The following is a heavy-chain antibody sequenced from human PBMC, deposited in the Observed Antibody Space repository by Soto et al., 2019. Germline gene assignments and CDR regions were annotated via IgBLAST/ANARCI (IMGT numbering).Heavy chain of an antibody. Sequence: SETLSLTCTVSGGSIETFYWSWIRQPPGRGLEWIGYISNSGSTSYNPSLESRVTVSVDTAKNEFSLKLNSVTAADTSTYYCARILRDSQGWYHHDFWGQGTLVTVSS. V-gene: IGHV4-59*01. CDR3: ARILRDSQGWYHHDF. J-gene: IGHJ4*02. CDR2: ISNSGST. D-gene: IGHD6-19*01. CDR1: GGSIETFY.